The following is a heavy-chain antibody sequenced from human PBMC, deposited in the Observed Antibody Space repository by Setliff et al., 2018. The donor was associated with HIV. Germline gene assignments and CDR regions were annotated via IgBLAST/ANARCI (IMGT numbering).Heavy chain of an antibody. CDR1: GYTFTSYD. CDR2: ISAYNGNT. CDR3: ATGEARVYSYGPRNY. Sequence: ASVKVSCKASGYTFTSYDISWVRQAPGQGLEWMGWISAYNGNTNYAQKFQGRVTITADESTSTAYLELRSLESEDTSMYYCATGEARVYSYGPRNYLGQGTLVTVSS. J-gene: IGHJ4*02. V-gene: IGHV1-18*01. D-gene: IGHD3-10*01.